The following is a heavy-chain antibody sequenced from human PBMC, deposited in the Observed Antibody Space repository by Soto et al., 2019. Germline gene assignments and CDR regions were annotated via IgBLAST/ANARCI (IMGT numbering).Heavy chain of an antibody. J-gene: IGHJ4*02. CDR3: ATLPRGH. D-gene: IGHD2-21*02. CDR1: GGSISNGGYS. CDR2: IFYSGST. Sequence: SETMSLTCAVSGGSISNGGYSWSWIRQPPGKGLEWIGYIFYSGSTKYNPSLKSRATISIDTSKNQVSLKLSSVTAEDTAVYYCATLPRGHWGQGTLVTVSS. V-gene: IGHV4-61*08.